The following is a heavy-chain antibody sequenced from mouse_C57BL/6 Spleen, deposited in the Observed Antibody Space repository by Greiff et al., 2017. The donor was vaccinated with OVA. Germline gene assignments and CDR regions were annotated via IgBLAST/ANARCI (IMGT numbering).Heavy chain of an antibody. Sequence: DVQLQESGPGMVKPSQSLSLTCTVTGYSITSGYDWHWIRHFPGNKLEWMGYISYSGSTNYNPSLKSRISITHDTSKNHFFLKLNSVTTEDTATFYCARYGCDSYWYFDGWGTGTTVTVSS. J-gene: IGHJ1*03. V-gene: IGHV3-1*01. CDR2: ISYSGST. CDR1: GYSITSGYD. D-gene: IGHD2-2*01. CDR3: ARYGCDSYWYFDG.